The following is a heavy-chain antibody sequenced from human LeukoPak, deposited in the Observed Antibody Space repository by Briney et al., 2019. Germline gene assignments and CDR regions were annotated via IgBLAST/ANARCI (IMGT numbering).Heavy chain of an antibody. V-gene: IGHV4-39*01. CDR1: GGSISSSSYY. D-gene: IGHD5-12*01. CDR2: IYYSGST. Sequence: SETLSLTCTGSGGSISSSSYYWGWIRQPPGKGLEWIGSIYYSGSTYYNPSLKSRVTISVDTSKNQFSLKLSSVTAADTAVYYCARHSGYSGYDFDYWGQGTLVTVSS. CDR3: ARHSGYSGYDFDY. J-gene: IGHJ4*02.